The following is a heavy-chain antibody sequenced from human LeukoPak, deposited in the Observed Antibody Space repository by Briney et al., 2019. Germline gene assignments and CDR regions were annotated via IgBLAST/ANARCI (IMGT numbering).Heavy chain of an antibody. Sequence: ASVKVSCKASGYTFTGYYMHWVRQATGQGLEWMGWMNPNSGNTGYAQKFQGRVTMTRNTSISTAYMELSSLRSEDTAVYYCARGGGYCSSTSCSVDFGYWGQGTLVTVSS. CDR1: GYTFTGYY. V-gene: IGHV1-8*02. D-gene: IGHD2-2*03. CDR3: ARGGGYCSSTSCSVDFGY. CDR2: MNPNSGNT. J-gene: IGHJ4*02.